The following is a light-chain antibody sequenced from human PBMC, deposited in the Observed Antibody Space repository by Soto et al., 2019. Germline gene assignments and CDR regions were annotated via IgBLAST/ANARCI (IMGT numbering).Light chain of an antibody. CDR3: CSYTSSSTWV. CDR2: EVS. Sequence: QSVLTQPASVSGSPGQSITISCTGTSSDVGGYNYVSWYQQHPGKAPKLMIYEVSNRPSGVSNRFSGCKSANTASLTISGLQAEDEADYYCCSYTSSSTWVFGGGTKLTVL. J-gene: IGLJ3*02. CDR1: SSDVGGYNY. V-gene: IGLV2-14*01.